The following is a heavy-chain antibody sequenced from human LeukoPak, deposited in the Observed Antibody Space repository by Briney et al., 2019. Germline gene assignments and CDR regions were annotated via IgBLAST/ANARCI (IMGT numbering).Heavy chain of an antibody. CDR2: ISAYNGNT. CDR3: ARDGQYCSGGSCYPAGFYYYYGMDV. Sequence: GASVTVSCKASGYTFTSYGISWVRQAPGQGLEWMGWISAYNGNTNYAQRLQGRVTMTTGTSTSTAYMELRSLRSDGTAVYYCARDGQYCSGGSCYPAGFYYYYGMDVWGQGTTVTVSS. D-gene: IGHD2-15*01. J-gene: IGHJ6*02. CDR1: GYTFTSYG. V-gene: IGHV1-18*01.